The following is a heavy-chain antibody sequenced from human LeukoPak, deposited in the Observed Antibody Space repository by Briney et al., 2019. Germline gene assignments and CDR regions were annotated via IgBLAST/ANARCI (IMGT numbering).Heavy chain of an antibody. CDR2: ISYDGSNK. J-gene: IGHJ4*02. CDR3: ARVTRRRDGYNYGDY. CDR1: GFTFSSYV. Sequence: GGSLRLSCAASGFTFSSYVMHWVRQPPGKGLEWVAVISYDGSNKYYADSVKGRFTISRDNSKNTLYLQMNSLRAEDTAVYYCARVTRRRDGYNYGDYWGQGTLVTVSS. V-gene: IGHV3-30-3*01. D-gene: IGHD5-24*01.